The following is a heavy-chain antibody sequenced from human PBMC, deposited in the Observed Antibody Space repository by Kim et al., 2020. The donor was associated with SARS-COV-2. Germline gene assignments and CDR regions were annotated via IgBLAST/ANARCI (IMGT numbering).Heavy chain of an antibody. CDR1: GFTFSTYA. CDR3: ARDGTPGYNDLDY. Sequence: GGSLRLSCAASGFTFSTYAIHWVRQAPGKGLECVGVISGDGSSEHYADSVKGRFTISRDNSKNTVYLEMTSLRTEDTAVYYCARDGTPGYNDLDYWGQGTLVTVSS. D-gene: IGHD5-18*01. V-gene: IGHV3-30-3*01. J-gene: IGHJ4*02. CDR2: ISGDGSSE.